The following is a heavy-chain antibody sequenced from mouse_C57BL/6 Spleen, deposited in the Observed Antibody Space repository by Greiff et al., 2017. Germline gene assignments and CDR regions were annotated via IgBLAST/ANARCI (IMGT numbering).Heavy chain of an antibody. CDR2: LDPDTGGT. CDR3: TIWYFDV. V-gene: IGHV1-15*01. Sequence: VQLQQSGAELVRPGASVTLSCKASGYTFTDYDMHWVKQTPVHGLEWIGALDPDTGGTAYNQKFKGKAILTADESSSTAYMVLRSLTSEDSSVYYCTIWYFDVWGTGTTVTVSS. J-gene: IGHJ1*03. CDR1: GYTFTDYD.